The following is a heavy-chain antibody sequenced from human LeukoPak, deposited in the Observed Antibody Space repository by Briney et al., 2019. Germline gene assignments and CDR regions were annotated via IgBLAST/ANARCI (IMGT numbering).Heavy chain of an antibody. V-gene: IGHV4-4*07. CDR1: GGSLSSYY. Sequence: PSETLSHTCTVSGGSLSSYYWSWIRQPAGKGLEWIGRIYTSGSTNYNPSLKSRVTMSVDTSKNQFSLKLSSVTAADTAVYYCARFPPYSGSGLFNFDCWGQGTLVTVSS. J-gene: IGHJ4*02. D-gene: IGHD6-13*01. CDR2: IYTSGST. CDR3: ARFPPYSGSGLFNFDC.